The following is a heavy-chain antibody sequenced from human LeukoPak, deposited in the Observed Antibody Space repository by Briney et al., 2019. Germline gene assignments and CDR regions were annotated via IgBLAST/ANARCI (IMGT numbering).Heavy chain of an antibody. D-gene: IGHD6-13*01. V-gene: IGHV3-23*01. CDR3: ARDLGSSSPNAY. CDR1: GFTFSSYA. CDR2: ISGSGGST. Sequence: GGSLRLSCAAPGFTFSSYAMSWVRQAPGKGLEWVSAISGSGGSTYYADSVKGRFTISRDNSKNTLYLQMNSLRAEDTAVYYCARDLGSSSPNAYWGQGTLVTVSS. J-gene: IGHJ4*02.